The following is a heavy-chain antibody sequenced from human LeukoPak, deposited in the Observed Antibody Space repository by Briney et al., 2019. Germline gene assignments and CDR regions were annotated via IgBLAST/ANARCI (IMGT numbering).Heavy chain of an antibody. Sequence: SETLSLTCTVSGGSISSGSYYWSWIRQPAGKGLEWIGRIYTSGSTNYNPSLKSRVTISVDTSKNQFSLKLSSVTAADTAVYYCAHERGYCSSTSCWGYYYYGMDVWGQGTTVTVSS. J-gene: IGHJ6*02. D-gene: IGHD2-2*01. CDR1: GGSISSGSYY. V-gene: IGHV4-61*02. CDR3: AHERGYCSSTSCWGYYYYGMDV. CDR2: IYTSGST.